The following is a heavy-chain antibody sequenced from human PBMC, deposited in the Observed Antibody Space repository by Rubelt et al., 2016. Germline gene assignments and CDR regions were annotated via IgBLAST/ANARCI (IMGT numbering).Heavy chain of an antibody. V-gene: IGHV4-39*01. J-gene: IGHJ4*02. Sequence: QLQLQESGPGLVKPSETLSLTCTVSGGSISSSSYYWGWIRQPPGKGLEWIGSIYYSGSTYYNPSLKSRVTISVDTSKNQFSLKLSSVTAADTAVYYCARHRGSSSWPYYFDYWGQGTLVTVSS. CDR3: ARHRGSSSWPYYFDY. D-gene: IGHD6-13*01. CDR2: IYYSGST. CDR1: GGSISSSSYY.